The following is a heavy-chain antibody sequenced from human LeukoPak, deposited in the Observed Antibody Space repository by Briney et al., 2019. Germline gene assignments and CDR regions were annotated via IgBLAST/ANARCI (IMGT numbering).Heavy chain of an antibody. D-gene: IGHD5-12*01. V-gene: IGHV3-11*04. CDR1: GFTFSDHY. CDR2: ISSSSSTI. CDR3: ARGYSGYHYIKY. Sequence: GGSLRLSCAPSGFTFSDHYMSWVRQAPGKGLEWVSYISSSSSTIYYADSVKGRFTISRDNAKNSLYLQMNSLRAEDTAVYYCARGYSGYHYIKYWGQGTLVTVSS. J-gene: IGHJ4*02.